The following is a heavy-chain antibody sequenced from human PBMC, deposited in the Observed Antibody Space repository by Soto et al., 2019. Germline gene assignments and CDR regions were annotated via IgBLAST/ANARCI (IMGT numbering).Heavy chain of an antibody. Sequence: QVQLVESGGGVVQPGRSLRLSCAVSGFTFSNYAMHWVRQAPGKGLEWVAVISYDGGKKYYADSVKGRFTISRDNSKNTLYLQMNNLRAEDTAVYYCARDPGYYDSSGSYFYYFDNWGQGTLVTVSS. CDR1: GFTFSNYA. V-gene: IGHV3-30-3*01. CDR3: ARDPGYYDSSGSYFYYFDN. D-gene: IGHD3-22*01. CDR2: ISYDGGKK. J-gene: IGHJ4*02.